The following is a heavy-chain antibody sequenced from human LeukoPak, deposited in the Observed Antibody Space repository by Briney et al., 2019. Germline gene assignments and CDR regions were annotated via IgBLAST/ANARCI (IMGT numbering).Heavy chain of an antibody. V-gene: IGHV5-51*01. CDR2: IYPGDSDT. D-gene: IGHD2-15*01. CDR1: GYSFSSYW. J-gene: IGHJ4*02. CDR3: ARPMAAAAATPPDY. Sequence: GESLKISCKGSGYSFSSYWIGWVRQMPGKGLEWMGMIYPGDSDTRYSPSFQGQVTISADKSISTAYLQWSSLKASDTATYYCARPMAAAAATPPDYWGQRTLVTVSS.